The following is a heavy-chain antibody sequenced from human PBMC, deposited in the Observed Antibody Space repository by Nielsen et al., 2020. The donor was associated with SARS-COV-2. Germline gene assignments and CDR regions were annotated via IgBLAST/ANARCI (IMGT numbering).Heavy chain of an antibody. CDR3: ARDPIVVVPAAISEVVDY. V-gene: IGHV1-2*06. Sequence: ASVKVSCKASGYTFTGYYMHWVRQASGQGLEWMGRINPNSGGTNYAQKFQGRVTMTRDTSISTAYMELSRLRSDDTAVYYCARDPIVVVPAAISEVVDYWGQGTLVTVSS. D-gene: IGHD2-2*01. CDR1: GYTFTGYY. J-gene: IGHJ4*02. CDR2: INPNSGGT.